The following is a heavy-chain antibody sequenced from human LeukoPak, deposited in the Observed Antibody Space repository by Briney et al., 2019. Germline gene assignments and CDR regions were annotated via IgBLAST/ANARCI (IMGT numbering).Heavy chain of an antibody. CDR1: GFTFSNFP. J-gene: IGHJ4*02. Sequence: PGGSLRLSCATSGFTFSNFPMTWIPQAPGKGLEWVSAISGSGGSTYYADSVKGRFTISRDNSKNTLYLQMNSLRAEDTAVYYCAKDRGYWGQGTLVTVSS. CDR2: ISGSGGST. CDR3: AKDRGY. V-gene: IGHV3-23*01.